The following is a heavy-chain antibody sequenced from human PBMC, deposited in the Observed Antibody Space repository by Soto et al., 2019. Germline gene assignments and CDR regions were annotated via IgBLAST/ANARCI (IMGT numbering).Heavy chain of an antibody. V-gene: IGHV5-51*01. CDR3: ARGYSGYAPRHYYYYGMDV. CDR1: GYSFTSYW. D-gene: IGHD5-12*01. Sequence: PGESLKISCKGSGYSFTSYWIGWVRQMPGKGLEWMGIIYPGDFDTRYSPSFQGQVTISADKSISTAYLQWSSLKASDTAMYYCARGYSGYAPRHYYYYGMDVWGQGTTVTVSS. CDR2: IYPGDFDT. J-gene: IGHJ6*02.